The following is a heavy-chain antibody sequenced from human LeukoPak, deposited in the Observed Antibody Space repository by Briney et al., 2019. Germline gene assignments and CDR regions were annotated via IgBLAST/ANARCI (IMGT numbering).Heavy chain of an antibody. J-gene: IGHJ4*02. CDR3: ASRGYYDSSGYYYSFDY. CDR1: GGSISSGGYY. D-gene: IGHD3-22*01. CDR2: MYYSGST. Sequence: SQTLSLTCTVSGGSISSGGYYWSWIRQHSGTGMEWIGYMYYSGSTYYNPSLKSRVTISVDTSKNQFALKLSSVTAADTAVYYCASRGYYDSSGYYYSFDYWGQGTLVTVSS. V-gene: IGHV4-31*03.